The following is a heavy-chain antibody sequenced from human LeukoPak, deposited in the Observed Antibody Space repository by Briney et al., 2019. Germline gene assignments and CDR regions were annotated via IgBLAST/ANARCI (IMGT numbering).Heavy chain of an antibody. D-gene: IGHD1-26*01. CDR2: ISGSGGST. CDR3: AKGRSGPYYYYGMDV. Sequence: GGSLRLSCAASGFTFSSYAMSWVRQAPGKGLEWVSAISGSGGSTYYADSVKGRFTISRDNSKNTLYLQMNRLRAEDTAVYYCAKGRSGPYYYYGMDVWGQGTTVTVSS. V-gene: IGHV3-23*01. J-gene: IGHJ6*02. CDR1: GFTFSSYA.